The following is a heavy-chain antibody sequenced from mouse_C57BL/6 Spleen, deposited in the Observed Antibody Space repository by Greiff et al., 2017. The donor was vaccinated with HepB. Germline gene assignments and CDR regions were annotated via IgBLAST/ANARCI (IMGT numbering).Heavy chain of an antibody. V-gene: IGHV1-4*01. CDR2: INPSSGYT. CDR1: GYTFTSYT. Sequence: VQLQQSGAELARPGASVKMSCKASGYTFTSYTMHWVKQRPGQGLEWIGYINPSSGYTKYNQKFKDKATLTADKSSSTAYMQLSSLTSEDSAFYYCASERNWFAYWGQGTLVTVSA. CDR3: ASERNWFAY. J-gene: IGHJ3*01.